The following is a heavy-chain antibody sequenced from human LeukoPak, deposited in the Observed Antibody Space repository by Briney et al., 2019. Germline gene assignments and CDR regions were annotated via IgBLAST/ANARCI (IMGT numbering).Heavy chain of an antibody. CDR2: MNPNSGDT. CDR1: GYTFTGYD. D-gene: IGHD1-26*01. V-gene: IGHV1-8*02. J-gene: IGHJ4*02. CDR3: TRGSLSGSSRDY. Sequence: GASVRVSCKASGYTFTGYDINWVRQATGQGLEWTGWMNPNSGDTGYAQKFQGRVTMTRNTSIDTAYMDLSGLRSEDTAVYYCTRGSLSGSSRDYWGQGTLVTVSS.